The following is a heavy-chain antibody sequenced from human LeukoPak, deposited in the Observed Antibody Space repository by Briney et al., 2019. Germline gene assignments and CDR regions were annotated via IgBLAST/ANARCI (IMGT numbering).Heavy chain of an antibody. CDR3: ARDPRASTVTGYLWAFDI. D-gene: IGHD3-9*01. J-gene: IGHJ3*02. Sequence: PGGSLRLSCAASGFTVIGNYMNWARQAPGKGLEWVSIIHRDGSTYYSDSVKGRFTISRDYSKNTLFLHMSSLRADDTAVYYCARDPRASTVTGYLWAFDIWGQGTMVSVSS. CDR1: GFTVIGNY. V-gene: IGHV3-53*01. CDR2: IHRDGST.